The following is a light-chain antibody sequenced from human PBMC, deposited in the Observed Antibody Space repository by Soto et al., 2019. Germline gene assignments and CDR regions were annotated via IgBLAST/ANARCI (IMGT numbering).Light chain of an antibody. Sequence: DIVMTQSPESLTVSLGERATINCKSSLSVFYSSNNQNYLAWYQHKPGQPPKLLIYWASTRESGVPDRFSDSGSGTDFTLTISSLQAEDVAVYYCQQYYTTLAPTFGGGTKVEIK. J-gene: IGKJ4*01. CDR2: WAS. CDR3: QQYYTTLAPT. V-gene: IGKV4-1*01. CDR1: LSVFYSSNNQNY.